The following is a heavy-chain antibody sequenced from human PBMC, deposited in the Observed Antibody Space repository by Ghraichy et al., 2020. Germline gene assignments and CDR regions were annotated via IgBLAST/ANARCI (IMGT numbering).Heavy chain of an antibody. CDR3: ARLAWRYYDLAYGMDV. CDR2: INHSGST. V-gene: IGHV4-34*01. Sequence: SETLSLTCAVYGGSFSGYYWSWIRQPPGKGLEWIGEINHSGSTNYNPSLKSRVTISVDTSKNQFSLKLSSVTAADTAVYYCARLAWRYYDLAYGMDVWGQGTTVTVSS. D-gene: IGHD3-22*01. J-gene: IGHJ6*02. CDR1: GGSFSGYY.